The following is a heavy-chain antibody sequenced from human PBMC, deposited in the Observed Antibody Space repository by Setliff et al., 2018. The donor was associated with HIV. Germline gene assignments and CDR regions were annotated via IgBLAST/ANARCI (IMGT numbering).Heavy chain of an antibody. CDR2: ISASSVNT. V-gene: IGHV1-18*01. D-gene: IGHD6-25*01. CDR1: GYTFINYH. CDR3: ARVPVSGYYYYMDV. J-gene: IGHJ6*03. Sequence: ASVKVSCKASGYTFINYHITWVRQAPGQGLEWVGSISASSVNTNYTQGSVTMTTDISTSTAYMELRSLRSDDSAVYFCARVPVSGYYYYMDVWGKGTTVTVSS.